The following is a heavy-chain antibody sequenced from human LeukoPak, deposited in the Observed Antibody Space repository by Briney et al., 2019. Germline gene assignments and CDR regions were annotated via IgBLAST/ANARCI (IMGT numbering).Heavy chain of an antibody. CDR2: IYASGST. J-gene: IGHJ2*01. CDR1: GGSISSGSYY. D-gene: IGHD1-26*01. V-gene: IGHV4-61*02. CDR3: ARDHRGGSYYNYWYFDL. Sequence: RPSETLSLTCTVSGGSISSGSYYWTWIRQPAGKGLEWIGRIYASGSTNYNPSLKSRVTISVDKSKNQFSLKLSSVTAADTAVYYCARDHRGGSYYNYWYFDLWGRGTLVTVSS.